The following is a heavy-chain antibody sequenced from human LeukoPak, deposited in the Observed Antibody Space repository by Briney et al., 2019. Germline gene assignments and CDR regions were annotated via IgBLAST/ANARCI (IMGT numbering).Heavy chain of an antibody. Sequence: ASVKVSCKASGYTFTSYYMHWVRQAPGQGLERMGWINPNSGGTNYAQKFQGRVTMTRDTSISTAYMELSRLRSDDTAVYYCAREGSRDGYNLGYDYWGQGTLVTVSS. D-gene: IGHD5-24*01. V-gene: IGHV1-2*02. J-gene: IGHJ4*02. CDR2: INPNSGGT. CDR3: AREGSRDGYNLGYDY. CDR1: GYTFTSYY.